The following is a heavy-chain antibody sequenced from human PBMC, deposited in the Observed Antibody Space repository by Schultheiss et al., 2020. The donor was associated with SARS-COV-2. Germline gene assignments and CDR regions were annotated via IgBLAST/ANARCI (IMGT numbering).Heavy chain of an antibody. V-gene: IGHV4-34*01. J-gene: IGHJ4*02. D-gene: IGHD5/OR15-5a*01. CDR2: INHSGST. CDR3: ARARVPDY. Sequence: SQTLSLTCAVYGGSFSGYYWSWIRQPPGKGLEWIGEINHSGSTNYNPSLKSRVTISVDTSKNQFSLKLSSVTAADTAVYYCARARVPDYWGQGTLVTVSS. CDR1: GGSFSGYY.